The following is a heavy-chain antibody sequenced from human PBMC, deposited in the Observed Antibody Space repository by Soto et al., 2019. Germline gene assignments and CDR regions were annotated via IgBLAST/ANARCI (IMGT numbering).Heavy chain of an antibody. CDR2: FNSDGIST. D-gene: IGHD6-13*01. Sequence: GGLLSLSCATRADSSVSCFMLWFRQAAEQGLAWVSLFNSDGISTSAAESGKGPYSISRDNAQNRLDLQINRLRAEDTAVYYCARPSKLGRSWNNWFQPWGQGTPFPFSS. CDR3: ARPSKLGRSWNNWFQP. J-gene: IGHJ5*02. CDR1: ADSSVSCF. V-gene: IGHV3-74*01.